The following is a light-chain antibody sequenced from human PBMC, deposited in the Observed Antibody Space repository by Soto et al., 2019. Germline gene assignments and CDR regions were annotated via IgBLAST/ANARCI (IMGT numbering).Light chain of an antibody. Sequence: QSALTQPASVSGSPGQSITISCTGTSSDVGGYNYVFWYQQHPGKAPKLMIYDVSNRPSGVSNRFSGSKSGNTASLTISGLQAEEEADYYCSSYTSSSTLVVFGGGTKVTVL. CDR3: SSYTSSSTLVV. CDR2: DVS. J-gene: IGLJ2*01. V-gene: IGLV2-14*01. CDR1: SSDVGGYNY.